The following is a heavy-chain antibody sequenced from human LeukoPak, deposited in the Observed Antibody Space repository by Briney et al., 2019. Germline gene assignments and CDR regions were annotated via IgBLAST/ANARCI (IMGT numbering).Heavy chain of an antibody. V-gene: IGHV3-23*01. Sequence: GGSLRLSCAASGFTFTSYAMNWVRQAPGKGLEWVSTISGSGSSTYYVDSVKGRFTISRDNSKNTLYLQMNSLRAEDTAEYYCAKDSNGWYRRGSNYFDYWGQGTLVTVSS. CDR1: GFTFTSYA. D-gene: IGHD6-19*01. J-gene: IGHJ4*02. CDR2: ISGSGSST. CDR3: AKDSNGWYRRGSNYFDY.